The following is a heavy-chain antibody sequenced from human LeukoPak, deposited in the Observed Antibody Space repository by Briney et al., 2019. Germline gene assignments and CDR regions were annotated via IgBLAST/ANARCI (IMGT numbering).Heavy chain of an antibody. CDR1: GVSISSYY. J-gene: IGHJ6*03. CDR2: IYYSGST. D-gene: IGHD3-22*01. Sequence: SETLSLTCTVSGVSISSYYWSWIRQPPGKGLEWIGNIYYSGSTNYNPSLKSRVTISVDTSKNQFSLKLSSVTAADTAVYYCTRGSIAYYYMDVWGKGTTVTISS. V-gene: IGHV4-59*01. CDR3: TRGSIAYYYMDV.